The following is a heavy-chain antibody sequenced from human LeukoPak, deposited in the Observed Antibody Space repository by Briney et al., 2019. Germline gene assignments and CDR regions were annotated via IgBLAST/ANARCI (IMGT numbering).Heavy chain of an antibody. V-gene: IGHV3-48*03. CDR2: ISSSSSTK. CDR3: ASPPRNYWY. Sequence: PGGSLRLSCAASGFTFSSYEMNWVRQAPGKGLEWVSCISSSSSTKYYTDSVKGRFAIPRDNAKNSLYLQMNSLRAEDTAVYYCASPPRNYWYWGQGTLVTVSS. J-gene: IGHJ4*02. D-gene: IGHD2-15*01. CDR1: GFTFSSYE.